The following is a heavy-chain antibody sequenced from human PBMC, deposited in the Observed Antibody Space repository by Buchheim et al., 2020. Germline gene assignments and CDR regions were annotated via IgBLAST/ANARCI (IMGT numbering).Heavy chain of an antibody. CDR2: IYYSGST. V-gene: IGHV4-34*01. CDR1: GGSFSGYY. Sequence: QVQLQQWGAGLLKPSETLSLTCAAYGGSFSGYYWSWIRQPPGKGLEWIGYIYYSGSTYYNPSLKSRVTISVDTSKNQFSLTLSSVTAADTAVYYCAREGEYSSSWFDPWGQGTL. CDR3: AREGEYSSSWFDP. D-gene: IGHD6-6*01. J-gene: IGHJ5*02.